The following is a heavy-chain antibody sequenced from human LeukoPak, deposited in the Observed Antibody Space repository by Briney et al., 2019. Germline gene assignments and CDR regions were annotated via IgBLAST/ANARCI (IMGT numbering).Heavy chain of an antibody. V-gene: IGHV1-2*06. CDR2: IIPDSGGA. CDR3: STEDKYCGSANCGKY. Sequence: ASVTVSCKTSGYTFTNYYVHWVRQAPGQGLEWMGHIIPDSGGADYDQRFQGRVTMTRDKSISTVYMELSSLRSDDTAVYYCSTEDKYCGSANCGKYWGQGTLVTVSS. J-gene: IGHJ4*02. CDR1: GYTFTNYY. D-gene: IGHD2-2*01.